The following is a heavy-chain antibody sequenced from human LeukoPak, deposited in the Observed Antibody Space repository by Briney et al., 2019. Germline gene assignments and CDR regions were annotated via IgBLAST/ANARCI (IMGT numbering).Heavy chain of an antibody. CDR3: ARPTVGATRGLDY. CDR1: GGSISSSSYY. D-gene: IGHD1-26*01. Sequence: SETLSLTCTVSGGSISSSSYYWGWIRQPPGKGLEWIGSIYYSGTTSDNPSLKSRVTISVNTSKGQFSLRLSSVIATDPAIYFCARPTVGATRGLDYWGQGTLVTVSS. J-gene: IGHJ4*02. V-gene: IGHV4-39*01. CDR2: IYYSGTT.